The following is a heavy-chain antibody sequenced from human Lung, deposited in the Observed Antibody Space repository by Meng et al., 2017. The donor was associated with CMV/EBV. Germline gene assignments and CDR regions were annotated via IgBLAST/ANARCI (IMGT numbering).Heavy chain of an antibody. J-gene: IGHJ3*01. Sequence: GESXKISXAASGFTLSDYYMHWVRQAPGKGLVWVAYISNGGSAICYADSVRGRFTITRDNAKSILYLEMNNLRDEDTALYYCVREEGDGNYRDGFDVWGQGXMVTVSS. V-gene: IGHV3-11*04. CDR2: ISNGGSAI. D-gene: IGHD1-1*01. CDR1: GFTLSDYY. CDR3: VREEGDGNYRDGFDV.